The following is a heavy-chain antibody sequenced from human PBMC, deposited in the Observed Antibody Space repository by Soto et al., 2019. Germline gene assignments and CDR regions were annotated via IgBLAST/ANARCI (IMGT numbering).Heavy chain of an antibody. D-gene: IGHD1-26*01. Sequence: QLQLQESGPGLVKPSETLSLTCTVSGGSISSGSYYWGWIRQPPGTGLEWIGSIFYSGSTNYNPSLKSRVTISVDTSKNQFSLKLSSVTAADTAVYYCARPNSGSYLRAAFDIWGQGTMVTVSS. J-gene: IGHJ3*02. CDR1: GGSISSGSYY. CDR2: IFYSGST. V-gene: IGHV4-39*01. CDR3: ARPNSGSYLRAAFDI.